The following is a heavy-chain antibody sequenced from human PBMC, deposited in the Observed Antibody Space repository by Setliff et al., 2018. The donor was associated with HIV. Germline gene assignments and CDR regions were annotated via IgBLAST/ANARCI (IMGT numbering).Heavy chain of an antibody. D-gene: IGHD3-10*01. V-gene: IGHV4-31*03. CDR3: ATSPAGEILGSRPFYFDY. CDR2: IYYSGST. Sequence: SETLSLTCTVSGDSINSGNYYWSWIRQHPGKGLEWIGYIYYSGSTYYSPSLKSRVTISEDTSKNQFSPKMRSVTAADTAVYYCATSPAGEILGSRPFYFDYWGQGTLVTVSS. J-gene: IGHJ4*02. CDR1: GDSINSGNYY.